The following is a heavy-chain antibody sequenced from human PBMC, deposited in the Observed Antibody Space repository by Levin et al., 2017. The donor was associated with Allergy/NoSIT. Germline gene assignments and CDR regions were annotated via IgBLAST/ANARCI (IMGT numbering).Heavy chain of an antibody. Sequence: GGSLRLSCAASGFTFSSYWMTWVRQAPGKGLEWVANIKQDGGEKYYVASVKGRFTISRDNAQNSLFLQMNSLRAEDTAVYYCARAGPGYSYGWEHFDYWGQGTLVTVSS. CDR3: ARAGPGYSYGWEHFDY. CDR1: GFTFSSYW. J-gene: IGHJ4*02. V-gene: IGHV3-7*01. D-gene: IGHD5-18*01. CDR2: IKQDGGEK.